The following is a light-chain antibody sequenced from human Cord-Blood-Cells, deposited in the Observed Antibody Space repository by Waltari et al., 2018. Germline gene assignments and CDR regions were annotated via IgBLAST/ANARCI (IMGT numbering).Light chain of an antibody. CDR3: CSYAGSNYV. Sequence: QSALTQPASVSGSPGQSITISCTGTNSDVGSYNLVSWYQQHPGKAPKLMIYEGSKRPSGVSNRFSGSKSGNTASLTISGLQAEDEADYYCCSYAGSNYVFGTGTKVTVL. V-gene: IGLV2-23*01. CDR1: NSDVGSYNL. J-gene: IGLJ1*01. CDR2: EGS.